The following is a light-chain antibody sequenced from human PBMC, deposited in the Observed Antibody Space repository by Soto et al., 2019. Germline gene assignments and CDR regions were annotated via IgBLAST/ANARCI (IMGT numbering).Light chain of an antibody. CDR2: DVT. Sequence: QSVLTQPASVSGSPGQSITISCTGTSSDIGTYNSVSWYQQHAGKVPKLMIYDVTNRPSGVSDRFSGSKSGNTASLTISGLQAEDEADYYCTSYTPSSTLVFGGGTKLTVL. CDR3: TSYTPSSTLV. CDR1: SSDIGTYNS. V-gene: IGLV2-14*01. J-gene: IGLJ2*01.